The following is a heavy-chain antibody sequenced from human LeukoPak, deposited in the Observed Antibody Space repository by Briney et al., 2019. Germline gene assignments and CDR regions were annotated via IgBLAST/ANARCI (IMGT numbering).Heavy chain of an antibody. D-gene: IGHD3-22*01. CDR1: GFTVSRNY. J-gene: IGHJ6*02. V-gene: IGHV3-66*02. CDR2: IYSGGST. CDR3: ASTRSGYYYTRYYYGMDV. Sequence: GGSLRLSCAASGFTVSRNYMSWVRQAPGKGLEWVSVIYSGGSTYYADSVKGRFTISRDNSKNTLYLQMNSLRAEDTAVYYCASTRSGYYYTRYYYGMDVWGQGTTVTVSS.